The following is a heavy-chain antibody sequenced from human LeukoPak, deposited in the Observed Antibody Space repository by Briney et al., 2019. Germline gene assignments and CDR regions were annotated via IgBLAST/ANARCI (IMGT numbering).Heavy chain of an antibody. CDR2: IYYSGST. D-gene: IGHD6-13*01. V-gene: IGHV4-59*12. CDR3: AREPVKYYRIAAAGRFDY. CDR1: GGSISSYY. Sequence: PSETLSLTCTVSGGSISSYYWSWIRQPPGKGLEWIGYIYYSGSTNYNPSLKSRVTISVDTSKNQFSLKLSSVTAADTAVYYCAREPVKYYRIAAAGRFDYWGQGTLVTVSS. J-gene: IGHJ4*02.